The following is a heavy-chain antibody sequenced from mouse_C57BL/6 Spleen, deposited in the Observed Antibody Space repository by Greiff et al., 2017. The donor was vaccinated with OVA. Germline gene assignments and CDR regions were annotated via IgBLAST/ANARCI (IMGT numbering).Heavy chain of an antibody. Sequence: VKLVESGPGLVQPSQSLSITCTVPGFSLTSYGVHWVRQSPGTGLEWLGVIWRGGSTDYNAAFMSRLSITKDNSTSQVFFKMNSLQADDTAIYYCAKRDTTVVAPYAMDYWGQGTSVTVSS. V-gene: IGHV2-5*01. J-gene: IGHJ4*01. CDR1: GFSLTSYG. CDR2: IWRGGST. D-gene: IGHD1-1*01. CDR3: AKRDTTVVAPYAMDY.